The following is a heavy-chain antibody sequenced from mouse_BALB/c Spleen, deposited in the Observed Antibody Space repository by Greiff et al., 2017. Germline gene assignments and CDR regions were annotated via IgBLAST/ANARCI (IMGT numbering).Heavy chain of an antibody. D-gene: IGHD3-3*01. CDR3: ARDRATNYYFDY. J-gene: IGHJ2*01. CDR1: GYTFTSYT. V-gene: IGHV1-4*01. CDR2: INPSSGYT. Sequence: QVQLQQSGAELARPGASVKMSCKASGYTFTSYTMHWVKQRPGQGLEWIGYINPSSGYTNYNQKFKGKATLTADKSSNTAYMQLSSLTSEDSAVYFCARDRATNYYFDYWGQGTTLTVSS.